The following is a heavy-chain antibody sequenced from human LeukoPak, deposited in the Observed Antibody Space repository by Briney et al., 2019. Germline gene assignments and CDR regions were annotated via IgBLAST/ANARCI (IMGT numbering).Heavy chain of an antibody. CDR3: ARDGDYSAGYFDL. V-gene: IGHV1-2*02. D-gene: IGHD4-17*01. CDR1: GYTFTGYY. Sequence: ASVKVSCKASGYTFTGYYMHWVRQAPGQGLEWMGWINPNSGGTNYAQKFQGRVTMTRDTSISTACMELSRLRSDDTAVYYCARDGDYSAGYFDLWGRGTLVTVSS. CDR2: INPNSGGT. J-gene: IGHJ2*01.